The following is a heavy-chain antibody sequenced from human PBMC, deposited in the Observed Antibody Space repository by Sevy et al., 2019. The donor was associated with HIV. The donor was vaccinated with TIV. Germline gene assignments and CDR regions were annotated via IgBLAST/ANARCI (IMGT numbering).Heavy chain of an antibody. Sequence: SETLSLTCAVYGGSFSGYYWSWIRQPPGKGLEWIGEINHSGSTNYNPSLKSRVTISVDTSKNQFSLKLSSVTAADTAVYYCARGYLGGYCSGGSCYSLYYYYGMDVWGLGTTVTVSS. V-gene: IGHV4-34*01. J-gene: IGHJ6*02. CDR2: INHSGST. CDR1: GGSFSGYY. CDR3: ARGYLGGYCSGGSCYSLYYYYGMDV. D-gene: IGHD2-15*01.